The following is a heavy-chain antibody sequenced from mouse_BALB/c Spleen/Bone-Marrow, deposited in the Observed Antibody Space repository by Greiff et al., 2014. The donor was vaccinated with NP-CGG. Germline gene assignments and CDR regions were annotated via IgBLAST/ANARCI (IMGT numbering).Heavy chain of an antibody. J-gene: IGHJ4*01. Sequence: EVKLVESGGDLVKPGGSLKLSCAASGFTFSTYGMSWVRQTPDKRLEWVATISSGGGYTYYPDSVKGRFTISRDNANNTLYLQMSSLKSEDTAMYYCTRQRNWDHYAMYYWGQGTSVTVSS. CDR2: ISSGGGYT. V-gene: IGHV5-6*01. CDR3: TRQRNWDHYAMYY. CDR1: GFTFSTYG. D-gene: IGHD4-1*01.